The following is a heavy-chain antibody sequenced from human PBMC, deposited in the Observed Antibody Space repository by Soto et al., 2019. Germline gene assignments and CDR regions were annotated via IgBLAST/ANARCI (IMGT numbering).Heavy chain of an antibody. D-gene: IGHD3-9*01. Sequence: PSETLSLTCAVYGGSFSGYYWSWIRQPPGKGLEWIGEINHSGSTNYNPSLKSRVTISVDTSKNQFSLKLSSVTAADTAVYYCARGLPKLLRSFDWSLYWFDPWGQGTLVTVSS. CDR3: ARGLPKLLRSFDWSLYWFDP. CDR1: GGSFSGYY. J-gene: IGHJ5*02. V-gene: IGHV4-34*01. CDR2: INHSGST.